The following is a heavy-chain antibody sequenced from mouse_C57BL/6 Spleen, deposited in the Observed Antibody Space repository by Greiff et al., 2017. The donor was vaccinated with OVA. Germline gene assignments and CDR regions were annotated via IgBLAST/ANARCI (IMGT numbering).Heavy chain of an antibody. J-gene: IGHJ3*01. CDR3: TSRDYGSWFAY. CDR1: GYTFTSYW. D-gene: IGHD2-4*01. V-gene: IGHV1-5*01. Sequence: VQLQQSGTVLARPGASVKMSCKTSGYTFTSYWMHWVKQRPGQGLEWIGAIYPGNSDTSYNQKFKGKAKLTAVTSASTAYMELSSRTNEDSAVYYCTSRDYGSWFAYWGQGTLVTVSA. CDR2: IYPGNSDT.